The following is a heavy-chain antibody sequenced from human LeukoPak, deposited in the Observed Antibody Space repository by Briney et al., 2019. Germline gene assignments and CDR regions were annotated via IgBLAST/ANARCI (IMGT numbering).Heavy chain of an antibody. CDR3: ARDPLLRRDAFDI. J-gene: IGHJ3*02. CDR2: INPSGGSR. D-gene: IGHD1-26*01. CDR1: GYTFTNYY. Sequence: GASVKVSCKASGYTFTNYYMHWVRQAPGQGLEWMGIINPSGGSRSYAQKFQGRVTMTRDTSTSTVYMELSSLRSEDTAVYYCARDPLLRRDAFDIWGQGTMATVSS. V-gene: IGHV1-46*01.